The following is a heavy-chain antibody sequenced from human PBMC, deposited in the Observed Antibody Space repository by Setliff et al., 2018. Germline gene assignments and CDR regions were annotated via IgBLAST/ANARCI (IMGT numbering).Heavy chain of an antibody. J-gene: IGHJ4*02. CDR3: ARGIVAGTGAPGY. CDR2: IIHTGST. V-gene: IGHV4-34*01. Sequence: SETLSLTCAVYGGSFSGYYWSWIRQPPGKRLEWIGEIIHTGSTNYNPSLKSRVTISMDTSKNRFSLRVSSVTAADTAVYYCARGIVAGTGAPGYWGQGTLVTVSS. CDR1: GGSFSGYY. D-gene: IGHD6-19*01.